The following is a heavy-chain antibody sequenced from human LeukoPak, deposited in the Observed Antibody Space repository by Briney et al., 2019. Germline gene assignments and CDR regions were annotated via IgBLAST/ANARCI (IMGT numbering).Heavy chain of an antibody. CDR1: GYTFTGYY. CDR3: ARDDPYYYDSSGYYPFDY. V-gene: IGHV1-2*06. Sequence: GASVKVSCMASGYTFTGYYMHWVRQAPGQGLEWMGRIDPNSGGTNYAQKFQGRVTMTRDTSISTAYMELSRLRSDDTAVYYCARDDPYYYDSSGYYPFDYWGQGTLVTVSS. J-gene: IGHJ4*02. D-gene: IGHD3-22*01. CDR2: IDPNSGGT.